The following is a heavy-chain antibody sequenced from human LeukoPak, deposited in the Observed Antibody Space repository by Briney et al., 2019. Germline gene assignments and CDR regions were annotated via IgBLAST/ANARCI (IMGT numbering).Heavy chain of an antibody. D-gene: IGHD3-22*01. CDR2: ISGRGANT. CDR3: VKDMEYYYDSSDYSPYYSYYMDV. CDR1: GFTLRSYA. J-gene: IGHJ6*03. Sequence: GGSLRLSCTAFGFTLRSYAMSWVRQAPGKGLAWVSAISGRGANTYYADSVKGRFTISRDNSKNTLYLQMNSLRAEDTAIYYCVKDMEYYYDSSDYSPYYSYYMDVRGKGTTVTVSS. V-gene: IGHV3-23*01.